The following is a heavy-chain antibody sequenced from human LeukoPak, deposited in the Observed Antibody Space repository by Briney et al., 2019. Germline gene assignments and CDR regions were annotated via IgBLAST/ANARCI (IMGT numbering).Heavy chain of an antibody. CDR3: ARDLYRTVVVPHYFDY. CDR2: ISSSGSTI. CDR1: GFTFSDYY. J-gene: IGHJ4*02. Sequence: GGSLRLSCAASGFTFSDYYMSWIRQAPGKGPEWVSYISSSGSTIYYADSVKGRFTISRDNAKNSLYLQMNSLRAEDTAVYYCARDLYRTVVVPHYFDYWGQGTLVTVSS. V-gene: IGHV3-11*04. D-gene: IGHD3-22*01.